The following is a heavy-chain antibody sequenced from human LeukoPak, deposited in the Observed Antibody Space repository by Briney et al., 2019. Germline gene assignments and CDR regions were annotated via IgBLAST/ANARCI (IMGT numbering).Heavy chain of an antibody. Sequence: GGSLRLSCAASGFPFDDYGMSWVRQAPGKGLEWVSSISGSGGSTYSADSVKGRFTISRDNSRNTLYLQMNSLRAEDTALYYCAKDRSCTNDICHGDFDYWGQGTLVTVSS. V-gene: IGHV3-23*01. CDR2: ISGSGGST. CDR3: AKDRSCTNDICHGDFDY. CDR1: GFPFDDYG. J-gene: IGHJ4*02. D-gene: IGHD2-8*01.